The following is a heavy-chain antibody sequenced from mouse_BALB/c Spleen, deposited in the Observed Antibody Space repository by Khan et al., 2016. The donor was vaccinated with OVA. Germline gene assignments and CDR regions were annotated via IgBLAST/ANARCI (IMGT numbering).Heavy chain of an antibody. D-gene: IGHD1-1*01. Sequence: QVHVKQSGPGLVAPSQTLSITCTVSGFSLTTYGVHWVRQPPGKGLEWLGVIWAGGSTNYNSALMSRLSIIKDNSKSQVFLKMNSLQTDDTAIYYCARPYYGSAWFAYWGQGTLVTVSA. CDR1: GFSLTTYG. CDR3: ARPYYGSAWFAY. CDR2: IWAGGST. J-gene: IGHJ3*01. V-gene: IGHV2-9*02.